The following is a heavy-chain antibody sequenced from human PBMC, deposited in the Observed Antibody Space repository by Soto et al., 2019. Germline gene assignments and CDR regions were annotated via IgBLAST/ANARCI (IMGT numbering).Heavy chain of an antibody. J-gene: IGHJ4*02. D-gene: IGHD3-10*02. CDR2: TYYRSKWYN. Sequence: PSPTLSLACAISGDSVSSNSAAWNWIRQSPSRGLEWLGRTYYRSKWYNDYAVSVKSRITINPDTSKNQFSLQLNSVTPEDTAVYYCASVQTHDGPFDYWGQGTLVTVSS. V-gene: IGHV6-1*01. CDR3: ASVQTHDGPFDY. CDR1: GDSVSSNSAA.